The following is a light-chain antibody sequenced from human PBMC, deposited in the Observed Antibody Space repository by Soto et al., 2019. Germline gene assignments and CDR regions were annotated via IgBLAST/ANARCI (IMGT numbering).Light chain of an antibody. V-gene: IGKV1-5*01. CDR2: DAS. CDR1: QNISRC. J-gene: IGKJ1*01. Sequence: DIPMAQCRSTLCAFLGDRVTISSRPSQNISRCLAWYQQKKGKAPNFLIYDASSLQSGVPSRFSGILSGTEFNLTISSLQTDDFATYYGQHYNSYSEAFGQGTKVDIK. CDR3: QHYNSYSEA.